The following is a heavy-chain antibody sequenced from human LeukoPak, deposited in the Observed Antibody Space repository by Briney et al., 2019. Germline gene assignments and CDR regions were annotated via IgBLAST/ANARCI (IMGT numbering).Heavy chain of an antibody. CDR3: AKVDPSVLGAFDV. D-gene: IGHD2-2*03. J-gene: IGHJ3*01. V-gene: IGHV3-23*01. CDR1: GFTFSSYG. CDR2: IGGRDGST. Sequence: GGSLRLSCAASGFTFSSYGMSWVRQAPGKGLEWVSAIGGRDGSTYYADSVKGRFTISRDNSKNTLYVQMNSLRAEDTAVYYCAKVDPSVLGAFDVWGQGTMVTVSS.